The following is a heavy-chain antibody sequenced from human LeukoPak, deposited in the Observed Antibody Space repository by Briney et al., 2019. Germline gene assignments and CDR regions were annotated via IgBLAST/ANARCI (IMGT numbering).Heavy chain of an antibody. J-gene: IGHJ4*02. CDR3: ARGAGYYDFWSGYPDFDY. D-gene: IGHD3-3*01. Sequence: ASVKVSCKASGHTFTSYGISWVRQAPGQGLEWMGWISAYNGNTNYAQKLQGRVTMTTDTSTSTAYMELRSLRSDDTAVYYCARGAGYYDFWSGYPDFDYWGQGTLVTVSS. CDR1: GHTFTSYG. CDR2: ISAYNGNT. V-gene: IGHV1-18*01.